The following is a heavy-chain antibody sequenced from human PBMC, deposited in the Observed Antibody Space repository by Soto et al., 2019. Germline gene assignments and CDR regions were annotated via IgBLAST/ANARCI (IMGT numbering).Heavy chain of an antibody. J-gene: IGHJ4*02. CDR2: IKPDGSDG. CDR3: ARVYRYGQSDY. V-gene: IGHV3-7*02. Sequence: EVQLVQSGGGLVHPGASLRVSCAASGFAFSSYWMSWVRQAPGKGLEWVANIKPDGSDGYYLESLKGRFTISRDNGKKSLYLQTNSLRAEDTSVYFCARVYRYGQSDYCGQGTLVTVSS. CDR1: GFAFSSYW. D-gene: IGHD1-26*01.